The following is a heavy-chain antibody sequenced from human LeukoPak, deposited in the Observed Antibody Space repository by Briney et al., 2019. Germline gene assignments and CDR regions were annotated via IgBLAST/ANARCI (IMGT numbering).Heavy chain of an antibody. V-gene: IGHV4-39*01. CDR2: IYYSGTT. Sequence: SETLSLTCTVSGGSISITTYYWGWIRQPPGKGLEWIGTIYYSGTTSYNPSLKSRVTMSVDTSKNQFSLKLSSVTAADTGVYYCGRQRAGATDYWGQGTLVTVSS. CDR3: GRQRAGATDY. CDR1: GGSISITTYY. J-gene: IGHJ4*02. D-gene: IGHD1-26*01.